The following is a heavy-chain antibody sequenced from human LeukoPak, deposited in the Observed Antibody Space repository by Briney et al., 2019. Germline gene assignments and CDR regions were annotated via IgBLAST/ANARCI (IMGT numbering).Heavy chain of an antibody. V-gene: IGHV3-30*02. Sequence: GSLRLSCAASGFTFSSYGMHWVRQAPGKGLERVAFIRYDGSNKYYADSVKGRFTISRDNSKNTLYLQMNSLRPEDSAVHYCAKDGRGSGYFPDYWGQGTLVTVSS. D-gene: IGHD3-22*01. CDR2: IRYDGSNK. CDR1: GFTFSSYG. J-gene: IGHJ4*02. CDR3: AKDGRGSGYFPDY.